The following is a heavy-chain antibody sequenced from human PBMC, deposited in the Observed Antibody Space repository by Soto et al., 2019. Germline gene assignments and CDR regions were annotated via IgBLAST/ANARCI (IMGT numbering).Heavy chain of an antibody. CDR1: GGSITRGGYY. CDR2: IYKSGTT. V-gene: IGHV4-31*03. Sequence: QGQLQESGPGLVKPSETLSLTCTVSGGSITRGGYYWSWIRQHPGKGLEWIGYIYKSGTTYYNPSLKSRVTISVDTSKNQFYLKLTSVTAADTSVYYCARDPAQWGQGTLGTVSS. J-gene: IGHJ4*02. CDR3: ARDPAQ.